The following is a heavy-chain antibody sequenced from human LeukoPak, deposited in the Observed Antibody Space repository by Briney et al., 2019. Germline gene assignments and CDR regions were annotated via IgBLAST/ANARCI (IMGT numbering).Heavy chain of an antibody. CDR1: GGSISSYY. V-gene: IGHV4-59*01. D-gene: IGHD3-10*01. J-gene: IGHJ3*02. CDR2: IYYSGST. Sequence: SETLSLTCTVSGGSISSYYWSWIRQPPGKGLEWIGYIYYSGSTNYNPSLKSRVTISVDTSKNQFSLKLSSVTAADTAVYYCARDAPPGVWFGELSTRSDAFDIWGQGTVVTVSS. CDR3: ARDAPPGVWFGELSTRSDAFDI.